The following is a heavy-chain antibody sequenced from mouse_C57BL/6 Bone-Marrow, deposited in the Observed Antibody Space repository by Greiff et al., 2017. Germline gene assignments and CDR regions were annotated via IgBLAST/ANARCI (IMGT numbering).Heavy chain of an antibody. CDR3: ARAPITTAYAMDY. Sequence: EVQLVESEGGLVQPGSSMKLSCTASGFTFSDYYMAWVRQVPEKGLEWVANINYDGSSTYYLDSLKSRFIISRDNAKNILYLQMSSLKSEDTATYYCARAPITTAYAMDYWGQGTSVTVSS. V-gene: IGHV5-16*01. J-gene: IGHJ4*01. D-gene: IGHD1-2*01. CDR1: GFTFSDYY. CDR2: INYDGSST.